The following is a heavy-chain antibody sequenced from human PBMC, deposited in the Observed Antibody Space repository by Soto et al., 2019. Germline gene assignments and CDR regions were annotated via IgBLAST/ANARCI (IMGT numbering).Heavy chain of an antibody. J-gene: IGHJ3*02. CDR1: GFTITNHA. D-gene: IGHD1-26*01. Sequence: QVQLVESGGGVVQPGRSLRLSCAASGFTITNHAMHWVRQAPGKGLEWAAVLSYDGSNAYYADSVKGRFTISRDSPTNTLSLEMNSLGTEDTALYYCARDRIVGSQDGFNAFDIWGQGTMVTVSS. CDR3: ARDRIVGSQDGFNAFDI. V-gene: IGHV3-30*04. CDR2: LSYDGSNA.